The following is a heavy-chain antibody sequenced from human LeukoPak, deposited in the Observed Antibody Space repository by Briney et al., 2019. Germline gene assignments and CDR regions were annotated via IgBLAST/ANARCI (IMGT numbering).Heavy chain of an antibody. J-gene: IGHJ4*02. CDR2: LYSGGNT. Sequence: GGSLRLSCAVSGFTVSSNYMSWVRQAPGKGLEWVSVLYSGGNTYYADSVKGRFTISRDNSKNTLYLQMNSLRAEDTAVYYCAIYCSSTSCYTGYFDYWGQGTLVTVSS. V-gene: IGHV3-53*01. CDR3: AIYCSSTSCYTGYFDY. CDR1: GFTVSSNY. D-gene: IGHD2-2*02.